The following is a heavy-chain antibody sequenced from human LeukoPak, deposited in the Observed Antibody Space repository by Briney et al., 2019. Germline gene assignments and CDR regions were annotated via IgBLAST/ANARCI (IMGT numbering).Heavy chain of an antibody. V-gene: IGHV4-59*01. CDR2: IYYSGST. D-gene: IGHD1-26*01. J-gene: IGHJ6*02. CDR1: GGSISSYY. CDR3: ARDLSGGSYYDYYYGMDV. Sequence: SETLSLTCTVSGGSISSYYWNWIRQPPGRGMEWIGYIYYSGSTNYNPSLKSRVTISVDTSKNQFSLKLSSVTAADTAVYYCARDLSGGSYYDYYYGMDVWGQGTTVTVSS.